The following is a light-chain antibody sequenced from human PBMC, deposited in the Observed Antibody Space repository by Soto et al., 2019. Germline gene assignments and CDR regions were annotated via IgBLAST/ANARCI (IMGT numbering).Light chain of an antibody. CDR3: QQSYSTPRT. CDR2: AAS. Sequence: DIQMTQSPSSLSASVGDRVTITCRASQSISSHLNWYQQKAGKAPKLLIYAASSLQSGVPSRFSGSGSGTDFTLTISSLQPEDFATYYCQQSYSTPRTFGGGTQVEIK. CDR1: QSISSH. V-gene: IGKV1-39*01. J-gene: IGKJ4*01.